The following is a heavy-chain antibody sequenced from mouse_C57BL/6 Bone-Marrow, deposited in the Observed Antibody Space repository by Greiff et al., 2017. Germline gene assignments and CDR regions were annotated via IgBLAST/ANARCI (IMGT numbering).Heavy chain of an antibody. CDR1: GYSITSDY. Sequence: EVKLVESGPGLAKPSQTLSLTCSVTGYSITSDYWNWIRKFPGNKLEYIGYISYSGSTYYNPSLKSRISITRDTSKNQYYLQLNSVTTEDTATYYCARSSLFWGWYFDVWGTGTTVTVSS. D-gene: IGHD1-1*02. CDR2: ISYSGST. CDR3: ARSSLFWGWYFDV. J-gene: IGHJ1*03. V-gene: IGHV3-8*01.